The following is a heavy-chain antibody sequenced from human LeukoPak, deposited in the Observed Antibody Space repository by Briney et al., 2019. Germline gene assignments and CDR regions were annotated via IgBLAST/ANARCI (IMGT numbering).Heavy chain of an antibody. CDR2: IYHRGIT. CDR1: GDSISNDNW. Sequence: SGTLSLTCAVSGDSISNDNWWSWVRQSPGKGLEWIGEIYHRGITNSNPSLKSRVTISVDTSKNQFSLKLSSVTAADTAVYYCASYISTPSRRNLDCWGQGTLVTVSS. D-gene: IGHD2-2*01. V-gene: IGHV4-4*02. J-gene: IGHJ4*02. CDR3: ASYISTPSRRNLDC.